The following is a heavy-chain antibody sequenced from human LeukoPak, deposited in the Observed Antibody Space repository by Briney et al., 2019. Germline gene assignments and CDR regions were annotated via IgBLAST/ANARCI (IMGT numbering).Heavy chain of an antibody. J-gene: IGHJ4*02. CDR2: IYYSGST. CDR3: ARDTYYYGSGSYYFDY. D-gene: IGHD3-10*01. Sequence: ETLSLTCTVSGGSISSSSYYWGWIRQPPGKGLEWIGSIYYSGSTYYNPSLKSRVTISVDTSKNQFSLKLSSVTAADTAVYYCARDTYYYGSGSYYFDYWGQGTLVTVSS. CDR1: GGSISSSSYY. V-gene: IGHV4-39*07.